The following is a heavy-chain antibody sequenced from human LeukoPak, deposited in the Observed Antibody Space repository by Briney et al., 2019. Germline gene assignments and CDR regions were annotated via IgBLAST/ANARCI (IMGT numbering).Heavy chain of an antibody. Sequence: ASVKVSCKASGGTFSSYAISWVRQAPGQGLEWMGGIIPIFGTANYAQKFQGRVTITADESTSTAYMELSSLRSEDTAVYYCARAGAYYDSSGYRRRGAFDIWGQGTMVTVSS. J-gene: IGHJ3*02. CDR1: GGTFSSYA. CDR3: ARAGAYYDSSGYRRRGAFDI. CDR2: IIPIFGTA. V-gene: IGHV1-69*13. D-gene: IGHD3-22*01.